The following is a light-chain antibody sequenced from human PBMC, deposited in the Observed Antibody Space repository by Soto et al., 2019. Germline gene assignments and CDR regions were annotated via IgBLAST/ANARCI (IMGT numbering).Light chain of an antibody. CDR2: EVT. CDR3: SSYTVSSTWV. J-gene: IGLJ3*02. Sequence: QSVLTQPASVSGSPGQSITISCTGTSNDVGIYNYVSWFQHHPGKAPKLIIYEVTNRPSGVSDRFSGSKSDNTASLTISGLQAEDEADYYCSSYTVSSTWVFGGGTQLTVL. V-gene: IGLV2-14*01. CDR1: SNDVGIYNY.